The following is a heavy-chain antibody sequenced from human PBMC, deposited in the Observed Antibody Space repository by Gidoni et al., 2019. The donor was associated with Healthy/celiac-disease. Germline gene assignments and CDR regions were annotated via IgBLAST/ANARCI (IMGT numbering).Heavy chain of an antibody. CDR1: GFTFSSYS. CDR3: ARGGGYYDSSGHQNYYYYGMDV. Sequence: EVQLVESGGGLVQPGGSLGLSCAASGFTFSSYSMNWVRQAPGKGLEWVSYISSSRSTRYYADSVKGRFTISRDNAKNSLYLQMNSLRAEDTAVYYCARGGGYYDSSGHQNYYYYGMDVWDQGTTVTVSS. D-gene: IGHD3-22*01. CDR2: ISSSRSTR. V-gene: IGHV3-48*01. J-gene: IGHJ6*02.